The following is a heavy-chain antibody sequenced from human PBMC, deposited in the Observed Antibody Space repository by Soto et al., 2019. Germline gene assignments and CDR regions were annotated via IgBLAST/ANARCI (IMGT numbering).Heavy chain of an antibody. CDR2: ISAYNGNT. Sequence: ASVKVSCKASCYTFTSYGISWVRQAPGQGLEWMGWISAYNGNTKYAQKLQGRVTMTTDTSASTAYMELSSLRSEDTAVYYCARAADFWSGRNWRTTYGMDVWGQGTTVTGSS. J-gene: IGHJ6*02. CDR3: ARAADFWSGRNWRTTYGMDV. D-gene: IGHD3-3*01. CDR1: CYTFTSYG. V-gene: IGHV1-18*01.